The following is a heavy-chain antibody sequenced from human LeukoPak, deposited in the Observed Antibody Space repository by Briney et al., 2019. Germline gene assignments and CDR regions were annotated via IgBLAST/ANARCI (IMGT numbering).Heavy chain of an antibody. CDR3: AKCGCGWSHFDY. V-gene: IGHV3-23*01. D-gene: IGHD6-19*01. CDR1: GFTFSNFA. CDR2: IYNSGGTT. Sequence: PGGSLRLSCTASGFTFSNFAMSWVRHATGKGLQGVSNIYNSGGTTYYADPVKGRFTISRDNSKNTLFLQMNSLRAEDTAVYYCAKCGCGWSHFDYSGQGTLVTVSA. J-gene: IGHJ4*02.